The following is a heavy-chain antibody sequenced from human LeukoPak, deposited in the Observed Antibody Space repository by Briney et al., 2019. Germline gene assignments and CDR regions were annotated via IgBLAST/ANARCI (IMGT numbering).Heavy chain of an antibody. Sequence: GGSLRLSCAAYGFTFSSYSMNWVRQAPGKGLEWVSFISWDGGSTYYADSVKGRFTISRNNSKNSLYLQMNSLRAEDTALYYCAKDLESWRGGSFGFDPWGQGTLVSVSS. CDR2: ISWDGGST. D-gene: IGHD3-3*01. J-gene: IGHJ5*02. CDR1: GFTFSSYS. CDR3: AKDLESWRGGSFGFDP. V-gene: IGHV3-43*01.